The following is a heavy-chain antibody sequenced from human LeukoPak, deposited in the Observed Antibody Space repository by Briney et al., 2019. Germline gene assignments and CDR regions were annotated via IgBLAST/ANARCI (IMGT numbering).Heavy chain of an antibody. D-gene: IGHD3-10*01. CDR2: IYYSGST. CDR3: ASSRITLVRGVSYYYGLDV. V-gene: IGHV4-39*01. J-gene: IGHJ6*02. Sequence: KPSETLSLTCTVSGGSISSSSYYWGWIRQPPGKGLEWIGSIYYSGSTYYNPSLKSRVTISVDTSKNQFSLKLSSVTAADTAVYYCASSRITLVRGVSYYYGLDVWGQGTTVTVSS. CDR1: GGSISSSSYY.